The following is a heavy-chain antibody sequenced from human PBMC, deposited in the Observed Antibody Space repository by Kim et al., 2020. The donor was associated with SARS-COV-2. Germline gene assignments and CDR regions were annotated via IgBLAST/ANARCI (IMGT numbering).Heavy chain of an antibody. CDR1: GGTFSSYA. D-gene: IGHD6-19*01. CDR3: ARDTDSSGWRFDY. J-gene: IGHJ4*02. Sequence: SVKVSCKASGGTFSSYAISWVRQAPGQGLEWMGGIIPIFGTANYAQKFQGRVTITADESTSTAYMELSSLRSADTAVYYCARDTDSSGWRFDYWGQGTLVTVSS. CDR2: IIPIFGTA. V-gene: IGHV1-69*13.